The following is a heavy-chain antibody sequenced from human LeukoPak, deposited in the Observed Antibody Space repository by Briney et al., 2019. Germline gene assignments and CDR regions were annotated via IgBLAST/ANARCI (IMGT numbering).Heavy chain of an antibody. CDR2: IKEDGSEK. J-gene: IGHJ4*02. V-gene: IGHV3-7*01. Sequence: GSLRLSCAASGFTFRTYWMTWVRQAPGKGLEWVANIKEDGSEKNYVDSVKGRFTISRDNAKNSLYLQMNSLRAEDTALYYCAKSGPIDYWGQGTLVTVSS. CDR1: GFTFRTYW. CDR3: AKSGPIDY. D-gene: IGHD5-12*01.